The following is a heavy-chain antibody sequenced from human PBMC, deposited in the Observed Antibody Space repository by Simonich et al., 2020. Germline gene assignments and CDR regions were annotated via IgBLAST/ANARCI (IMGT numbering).Heavy chain of an antibody. V-gene: IGHV4-39*01. Sequence: QLQLQESGPGLVKPSETLSLTCTVSGGSISSSSYYWGWIRQPPGKGMGWIGSIYYTGSTYYNPSLKGRVTISVDTSKNQFTLELSSVTAADTAGYYCATLYSSSWYYWGQGTLVTVSS. CDR2: IYYTGST. CDR1: GGSISSSSYY. D-gene: IGHD6-13*01. J-gene: IGHJ4*02. CDR3: ATLYSSSWYY.